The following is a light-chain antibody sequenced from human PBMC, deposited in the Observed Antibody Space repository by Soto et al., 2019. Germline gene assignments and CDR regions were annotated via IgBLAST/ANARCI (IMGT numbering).Light chain of an antibody. Sequence: QSVLTQPPSASGTPGQRVTISCSGSSSNIGSNTVNWYQQLPGTAPKLLIYSNNQRPSGVPDRFSGSKFGTSASLAISGLQSEDEADYYCAAWDDSLNGIFGGGTKLTVL. V-gene: IGLV1-44*01. CDR3: AAWDDSLNGI. CDR2: SNN. CDR1: SSNIGSNT. J-gene: IGLJ2*01.